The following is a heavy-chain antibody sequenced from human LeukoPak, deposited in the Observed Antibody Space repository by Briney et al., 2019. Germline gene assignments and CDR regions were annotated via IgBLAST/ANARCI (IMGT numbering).Heavy chain of an antibody. J-gene: IGHJ4*02. D-gene: IGHD5-24*01. V-gene: IGHV1-18*01. Sequence: GASVKVSCKASGYTFTSYGISWVRQAPGRGLEWMGWISAYNGNTNYAQKLQGRVTMTTDTSTSTAYMELRSLRSDDTAVYYCAREARGRWLQQSPIDYWGQGTLVTVSS. CDR2: ISAYNGNT. CDR3: AREARGRWLQQSPIDY. CDR1: GYTFTSYG.